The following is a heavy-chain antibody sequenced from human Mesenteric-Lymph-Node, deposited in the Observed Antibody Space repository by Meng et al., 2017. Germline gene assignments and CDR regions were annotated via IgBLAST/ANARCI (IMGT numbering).Heavy chain of an antibody. CDR3: ARWQRKNNWFDP. CDR2: MNPNSGNT. Sequence: ASVKVSCKASGYTFTSYDINWVRQATGQGLEWMGWMNPNSGNTGYAQKFQGRVTMTRNTSISTAYMELSSLRSEDTAVYYCARWQRKNNWFDPWGQGTLVTVSS. CDR1: GYTFTSYD. D-gene: IGHD6-25*01. J-gene: IGHJ5*02. V-gene: IGHV1-8*01.